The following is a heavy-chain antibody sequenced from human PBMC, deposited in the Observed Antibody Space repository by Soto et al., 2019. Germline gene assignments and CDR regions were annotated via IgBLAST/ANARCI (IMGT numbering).Heavy chain of an antibody. V-gene: IGHV3-53*01. J-gene: IGHJ4*02. CDR3: ARDPPGIAASGAGG. Sequence: GGSLRLSCAASGFTVSNNYIRWGRQAPGKGLGWVSLIYSGGNTHYADSVKGRFTISRDDSKNTLYLQMNSLRVEDTAVYYCARDPPGIAASGAGGWGQGTLVTVSS. D-gene: IGHD6-13*01. CDR2: IYSGGNT. CDR1: GFTVSNNY.